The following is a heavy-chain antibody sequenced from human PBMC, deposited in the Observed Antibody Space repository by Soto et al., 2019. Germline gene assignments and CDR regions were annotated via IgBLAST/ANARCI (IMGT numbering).Heavy chain of an antibody. D-gene: IGHD3-22*01. CDR1: GGSISSGGYY. J-gene: IGHJ5*02. Sequence: SETLSLTCTVSGGSISSGGYYWSWIRQHPGKGLEWIGYIYYSGSTYYNPSLKSRVTISVDTSKNQFSLKLSSVTAADTAVYYCARGEESYDTQSRRDWFDPWGQGTLVTVSS. CDR2: IYYSGST. CDR3: ARGEESYDTQSRRDWFDP. V-gene: IGHV4-31*03.